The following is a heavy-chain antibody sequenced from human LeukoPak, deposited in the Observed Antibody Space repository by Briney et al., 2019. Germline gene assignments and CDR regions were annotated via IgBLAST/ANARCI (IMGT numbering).Heavy chain of an antibody. V-gene: IGHV3-23*01. CDR2: ISGGGGTT. CDR1: GFTFSNYA. J-gene: IGHJ3*02. Sequence: GGSLRLSCAASGFTFSNYAMSWVRQAPGKGLEWVSAISGGGGTTYYADSVKGRFTISRDNSKNILYLQMNSLRAEDTAVYYCAKDGIAADGDAFDIWGQGTMVTVSS. D-gene: IGHD6-13*01. CDR3: AKDGIAADGDAFDI.